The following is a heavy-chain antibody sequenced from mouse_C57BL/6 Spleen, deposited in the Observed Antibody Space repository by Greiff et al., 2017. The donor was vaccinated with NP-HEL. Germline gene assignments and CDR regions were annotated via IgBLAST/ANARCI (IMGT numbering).Heavy chain of an antibody. J-gene: IGHJ4*01. Sequence: QVQLQQPGAELVRPGTSVKLSCKASGYTFTSYWMHWVKQRPGQGLEWIGVIDPSDSYTNYNQKFKGKATLTVDTSSSTAYMQLSSLTSEDSAVYYCAREGLPYYYAMDYWGQGTSVTVSS. V-gene: IGHV1-59*01. CDR1: GYTFTSYW. D-gene: IGHD2-4*01. CDR2: IDPSDSYT. CDR3: AREGLPYYYAMDY.